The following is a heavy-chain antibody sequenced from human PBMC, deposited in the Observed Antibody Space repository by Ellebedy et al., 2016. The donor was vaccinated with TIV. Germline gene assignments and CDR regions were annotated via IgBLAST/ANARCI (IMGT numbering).Heavy chain of an antibody. D-gene: IGHD3-22*01. CDR1: GYTFTSYD. Sequence: AASVKVSCKASGYTFTSYDINWVRQATGQGLEWRGWMNPNSGNTGYAQKFQGRVTITRNTSISTAYMELSSLRSEDTAVYYCARGYYYDSSGYPTASLEYYFDYWGQGTLVTVSS. V-gene: IGHV1-8*01. CDR2: MNPNSGNT. CDR3: ARGYYYDSSGYPTASLEYYFDY. J-gene: IGHJ4*02.